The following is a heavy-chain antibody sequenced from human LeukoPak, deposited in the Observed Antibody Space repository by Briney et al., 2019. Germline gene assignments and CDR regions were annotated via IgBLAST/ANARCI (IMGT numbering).Heavy chain of an antibody. CDR2: IYYSGST. Sequence: SETLSLTCAVSGYSISSTNWWGWIRQPPGKGLEWIGYIYYSGSTNYNPSLKSRVTISVDTSKNQFSLKLSSVTAADTAVYYCASDAQRGYSGYDPNYYYMDVWGKGTTVTVSS. CDR3: ASDAQRGYSGYDPNYYYMDV. CDR1: GYSISSTNW. V-gene: IGHV4-28*03. D-gene: IGHD5-12*01. J-gene: IGHJ6*03.